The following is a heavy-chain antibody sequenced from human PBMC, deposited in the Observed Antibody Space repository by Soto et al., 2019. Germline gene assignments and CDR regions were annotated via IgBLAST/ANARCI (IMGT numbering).Heavy chain of an antibody. D-gene: IGHD3-22*01. J-gene: IGHJ4*02. CDR3: AKGRAPGGVITTFDY. CDR1: GFTFSSYA. Sequence: GGSLRLSCAASGFTFSSYAMSWVRQAPGKGLEWVSAISGSGGSTYYADSVKGRFTISRDNSKNTLYLQMNSLRAEDTAVYYCAKGRAPGGVITTFDYWGQGTLVTVSS. CDR2: ISGSGGST. V-gene: IGHV3-23*01.